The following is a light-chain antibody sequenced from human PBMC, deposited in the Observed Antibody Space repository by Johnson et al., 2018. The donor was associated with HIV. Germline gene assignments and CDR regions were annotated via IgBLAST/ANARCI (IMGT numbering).Light chain of an antibody. CDR1: SSNIGSHY. J-gene: IGLJ1*01. Sequence: QSVLTQPPSVSAAPGQKVTISCSGSSSNIGSHYVSWYQQVPVTAPKLLIYDNNKRPSGIPDRFSGSKSGTSATLGITGLQTGDEADYYCGTWDSSMNAYVFGAATKVAVL. CDR3: GTWDSSMNAYV. V-gene: IGLV1-51*01. CDR2: DNN.